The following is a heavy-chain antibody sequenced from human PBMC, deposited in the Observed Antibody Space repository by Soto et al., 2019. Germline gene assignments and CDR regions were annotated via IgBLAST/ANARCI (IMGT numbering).Heavy chain of an antibody. D-gene: IGHD4-17*01. V-gene: IGHV4-59*08. Sequence: SETLSLTCTVSGGSISSYYWSWIRQPPGKGLEWIGYIYYSGSTNYNPSLKSRVTISVDTSKNQFSLKLSSVTAADTAVYYCARQNTGHNWFGPWGQGTLVTVS. CDR1: GGSISSYY. J-gene: IGHJ5*02. CDR2: IYYSGST. CDR3: ARQNTGHNWFGP.